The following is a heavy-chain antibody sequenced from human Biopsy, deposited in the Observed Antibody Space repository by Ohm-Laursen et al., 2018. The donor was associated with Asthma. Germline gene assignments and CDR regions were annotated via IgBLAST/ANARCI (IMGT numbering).Heavy chain of an antibody. V-gene: IGHV3-53*01. J-gene: IGHJ4*02. CDR2: IYSGGTS. Sequence: SLRLSCAASGIAVSRDYMFWDRQAPGKGLEWVSVIYSGGTSHTADSVRGRFTISRDYSKNTLYLQMHSLRAEDTAVYYCARGDSSNWSHYYFDYWGQGTLVTVSS. CDR1: GIAVSRDY. CDR3: ARGDSSNWSHYYFDY. D-gene: IGHD3-22*01.